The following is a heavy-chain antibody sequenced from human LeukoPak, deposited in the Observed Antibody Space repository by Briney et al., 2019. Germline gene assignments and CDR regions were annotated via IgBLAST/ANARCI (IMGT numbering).Heavy chain of an antibody. CDR2: INPHSGGT. CDR1: GGTFSSYA. J-gene: IGHJ4*02. V-gene: IGHV1-2*02. Sequence: GASVKVSCKASGGTFSSYAISWVRQAPGQGLEWMGWINPHSGGTNYAQKFQGRVTMTRDTSISTAYMELSGLRSDDSAVYYCARFDQVSETAGGYWGQGTLVTVSS. CDR3: ARFDQVSETAGGY. D-gene: IGHD5/OR15-5a*01.